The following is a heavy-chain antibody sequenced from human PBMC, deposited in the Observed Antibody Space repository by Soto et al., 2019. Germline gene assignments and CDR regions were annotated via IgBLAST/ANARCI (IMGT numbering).Heavy chain of an antibody. J-gene: IGHJ4*02. Sequence: VQLLQSGAEVKKPGASVKVSCKTSGFTFTSYDINWVRQAPGQGLEWLGWVNPNSGNTDHAQKFQGRVTMTRNTSITTAYMELSSLRSEDTAVYYCARVPFVNFGDSVPFDYWGQGTLVTVSS. CDR3: ARVPFVNFGDSVPFDY. V-gene: IGHV1-8*01. CDR1: GFTFTSYD. CDR2: VNPNSGNT. D-gene: IGHD4-17*01.